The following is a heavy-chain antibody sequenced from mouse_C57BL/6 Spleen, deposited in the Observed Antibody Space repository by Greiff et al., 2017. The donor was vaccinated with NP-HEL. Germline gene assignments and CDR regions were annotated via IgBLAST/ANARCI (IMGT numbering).Heavy chain of an antibody. CDR2: IDPANGNT. V-gene: IGHV14-3*01. D-gene: IGHD2-5*01. J-gene: IGHJ3*01. CDR1: GFNIKNTY. CDR3: ASRDYSNYVPWFAY. Sequence: EVQLQQSVAELVRPGASVKLSCTASGFNIKNTYMHWVKQRPEQGLEWIGRIDPANGNTKYAPKFQGKATITADTSSNSAYLQLSSLTSEDTAIYYCASRDYSNYVPWFAYWGQGTLVTVSA.